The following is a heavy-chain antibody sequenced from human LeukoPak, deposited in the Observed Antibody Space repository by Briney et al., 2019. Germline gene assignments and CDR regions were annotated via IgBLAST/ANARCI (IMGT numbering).Heavy chain of an antibody. CDR2: TSPSGGNI. CDR1: GFTCSSYS. Sequence: GGSLRLSCAASGFTCSSYSLHWVRQAPETGLEWLSYTSPSGGNIYNTDYAKSRFTMSRDNAQNALYLAMNSLRAEDTAVYYCEREEKTEWTTGAFDLWGQGTMVIVSS. CDR3: EREEKTEWTTGAFDL. V-gene: IGHV3-21*04. J-gene: IGHJ3*01. D-gene: IGHD3-3*01.